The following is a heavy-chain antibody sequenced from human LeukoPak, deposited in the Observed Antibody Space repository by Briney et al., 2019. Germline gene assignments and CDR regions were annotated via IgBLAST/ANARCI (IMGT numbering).Heavy chain of an antibody. CDR3: ARVSLAGVAVAYHP. V-gene: IGHV1-69*05. J-gene: IGHJ5*02. Sequence: SVKVSCKASGGTFSSYAISWVRQAPGQGLEWMGGIIPIFGTANYAQKFQGRVTITTDKSTSTAYMELSSLRSEAAAVYYCARVSLAGVAVAYHPWGQGTLVTVSS. D-gene: IGHD6-19*01. CDR1: GGTFSSYA. CDR2: IIPIFGTA.